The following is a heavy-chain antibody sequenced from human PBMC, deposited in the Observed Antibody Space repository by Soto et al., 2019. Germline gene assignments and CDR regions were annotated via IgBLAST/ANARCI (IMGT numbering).Heavy chain of an antibody. V-gene: IGHV1-18*04. D-gene: IGHD2-2*02. CDR1: GYTFMNYG. CDR2: ISGYNGNT. Sequence: QVQLAQSGDEVKKPAASVKVSCKTSGYTFMNYGINWLRQAPGQGLEWMGWISGYNGNTDYAQMFQGRITMTTDTSTSTAYLELGSLRSDDTAVYYCARTVMGCSSTTCYTNYFDYWGQGTLVTVSS. J-gene: IGHJ4*02. CDR3: ARTVMGCSSTTCYTNYFDY.